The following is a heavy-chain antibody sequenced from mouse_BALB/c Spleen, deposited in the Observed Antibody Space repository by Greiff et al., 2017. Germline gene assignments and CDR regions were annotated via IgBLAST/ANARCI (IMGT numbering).Heavy chain of an antibody. D-gene: IGHD2-1*01. CDR1: GFTFSSYA. J-gene: IGHJ2*01. CDR3: AKPYVNYVYYFDY. V-gene: IGHV5-6-5*01. Sequence: DVKLVESGGGLVKPGGSLKLSCAASGFTFSSYAMSWVRQTPEKRLEWVASISSGGSTYYPDSVKGRFTISRDNARNILYLQMSSLRSEDTAMYYCAKPYVNYVYYFDYWGQGTTLTVSS. CDR2: ISSGGST.